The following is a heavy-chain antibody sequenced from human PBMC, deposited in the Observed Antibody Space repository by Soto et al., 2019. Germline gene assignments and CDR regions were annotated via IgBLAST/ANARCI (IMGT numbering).Heavy chain of an antibody. Sequence: ASGKGSRQASGYTFTRYGIRWGGQAPGQGLEWMEWISAYNGNTNYAQKLQGRVTMSTDTSTSTAYMELRSLRSDDTAVYYCAGGKGSTSFYYYGMDVWGQGTTVTVSS. V-gene: IGHV1-18*01. CDR2: ISAYNGNT. D-gene: IGHD2-2*01. CDR3: AGGKGSTSFYYYGMDV. J-gene: IGHJ6*02. CDR1: GYTFTRYG.